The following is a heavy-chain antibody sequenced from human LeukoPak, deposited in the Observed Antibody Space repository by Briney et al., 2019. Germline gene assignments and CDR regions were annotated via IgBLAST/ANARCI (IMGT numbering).Heavy chain of an antibody. CDR2: FYHSGST. J-gene: IGHJ1*01. V-gene: IGHV4-59*01. D-gene: IGHD6-6*01. CDR3: ARGGAARLHFQN. Sequence: SETLSLTCTVSGGSISTYYWNWIRQPPGKGLEWIGYFYHSGSTNYHPSLQSRVTISVDTSKNQFSLNLNSVTAADTAVYYCARGGAARLHFQNWGQGTLVTVSS. CDR1: GGSISTYY.